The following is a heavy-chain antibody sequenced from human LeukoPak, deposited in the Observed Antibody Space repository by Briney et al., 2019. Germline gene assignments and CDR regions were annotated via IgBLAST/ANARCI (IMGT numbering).Heavy chain of an antibody. CDR3: AELGITMIGGV. CDR2: ISGSSSYI. D-gene: IGHD3-10*02. CDR1: GFTFSTYN. J-gene: IGHJ6*04. V-gene: IGHV3-21*01. Sequence: GGSLRLSCAASGFTFSTYNMNWVRQAPGKGLEWVSSISGSSSYIYYADSVKGRFTISRDNAKNSLYLQMNSLRAEDTAVYYCAELGITMIGGVWGKGTTVTIPS.